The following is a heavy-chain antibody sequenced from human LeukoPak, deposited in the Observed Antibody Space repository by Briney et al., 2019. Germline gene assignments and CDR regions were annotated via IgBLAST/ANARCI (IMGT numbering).Heavy chain of an antibody. J-gene: IGHJ4*02. Sequence: GGSLRLSCAASGFTFSSYAMSWVRRAPGKGLEWVSAISGSGGSTYYADSVKGRFTISRDNSKNTLYLQMNSLRAEDTAVYYCANVFAVARAFDYWGQGTLVTVSS. CDR1: GFTFSSYA. V-gene: IGHV3-23*01. D-gene: IGHD6-19*01. CDR2: ISGSGGST. CDR3: ANVFAVARAFDY.